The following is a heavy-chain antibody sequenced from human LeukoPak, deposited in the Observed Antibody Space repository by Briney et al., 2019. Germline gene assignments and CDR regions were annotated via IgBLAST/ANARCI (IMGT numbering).Heavy chain of an antibody. V-gene: IGHV4-59*11. Sequence: SETLSLTCTVSGVSITTHYWSWLRQPPGKELEWIAYMTDSETTKNNPSLKSRITLSADTSTNQFSLSLSSVTEADTAVYFCATIKSGFPFGYFDFWGQGILVTVSS. D-gene: IGHD3-16*01. J-gene: IGHJ4*02. CDR1: GVSITTHY. CDR2: MTDSETT. CDR3: ATIKSGFPFGYFDF.